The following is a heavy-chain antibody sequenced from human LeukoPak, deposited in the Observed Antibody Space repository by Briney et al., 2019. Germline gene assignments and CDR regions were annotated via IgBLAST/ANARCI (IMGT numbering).Heavy chain of an antibody. V-gene: IGHV3-23*01. CDR2: ISGRGSST. CDR3: ARQPDDFSGWNNGQDVFDY. Sequence: PGESLRLSCAASGFTFSSYVMSWVRQAPGKGLEWVSGISGRGSSTYYADSVKGRFTISRDNSKNTLYLQMNSLRAEDTAVHYCARQPDDFSGWNNGQDVFDYWGQGTLVTVSS. CDR1: GFTFSSYV. J-gene: IGHJ4*02. D-gene: IGHD6-19*01.